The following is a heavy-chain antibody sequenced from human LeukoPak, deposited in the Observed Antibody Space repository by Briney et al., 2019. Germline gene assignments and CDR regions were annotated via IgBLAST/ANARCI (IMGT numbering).Heavy chain of an antibody. CDR3: ARGESRGSHIDY. D-gene: IGHD1-26*01. Sequence: SETLSLTCTVSGGSISSSSYYWGWIRQPPGKGLEWIGSIYYSGSTYYNPSLKSRVTISVDTSKNQFSLKLRSVTAADTAVYYCARGESRGSHIDYWGQGTLVTVSS. CDR2: IYYSGST. CDR1: GGSISSSSYY. V-gene: IGHV4-39*07. J-gene: IGHJ4*02.